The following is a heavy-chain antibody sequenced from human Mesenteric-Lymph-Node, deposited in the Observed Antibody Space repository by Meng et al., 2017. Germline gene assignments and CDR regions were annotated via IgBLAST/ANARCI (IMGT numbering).Heavy chain of an antibody. CDR1: GGTFSSYA. CDR2: IIPIFGTA. Sequence: VQCGRLGARVKKPGTSVKVSCKASGGTFSSYAISWVRQAPGQGLEWMGGIIPIFGTANYAQKFQGRVTITADESTSTAYMELSSLRSEDTAVYYCAAMRDRFGEFTNYYFDYWGQGTLVTVSS. V-gene: IGHV1-69*13. CDR3: AAMRDRFGEFTNYYFDY. J-gene: IGHJ4*02. D-gene: IGHD3-16*01.